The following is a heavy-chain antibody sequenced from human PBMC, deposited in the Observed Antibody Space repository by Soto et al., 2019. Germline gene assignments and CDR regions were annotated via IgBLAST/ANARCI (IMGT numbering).Heavy chain of an antibody. Sequence: GGSLRLSCAASGFTFSSYWMSWVRQAPGKGLEWVANIKQDGSEKYYVDSVKGRFTISRDNAKNSLYLQMNSLRAEDTAVSYCAREGGGIVGATDAFDIWGQGTMVTVSS. CDR1: GFTFSSYW. D-gene: IGHD1-26*01. J-gene: IGHJ3*02. V-gene: IGHV3-7*01. CDR3: AREGGGIVGATDAFDI. CDR2: IKQDGSEK.